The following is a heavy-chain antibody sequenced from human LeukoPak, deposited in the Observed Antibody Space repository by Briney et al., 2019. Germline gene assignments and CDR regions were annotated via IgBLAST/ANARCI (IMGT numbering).Heavy chain of an antibody. CDR3: ARGGNPGITGTTVAAFDI. Sequence: GGSLRLSCAASGFTFSSYWMSWVRQAPGKGLEWVANIKQDGSEKYYVDSVKGRFTISRDNAKNSLYLQMNSLRAEDTAVYYCARGGNPGITGTTVAAFDIWGQGTMVTVSS. CDR2: IKQDGSEK. D-gene: IGHD1-20*01. V-gene: IGHV3-7*01. J-gene: IGHJ3*02. CDR1: GFTFSSYW.